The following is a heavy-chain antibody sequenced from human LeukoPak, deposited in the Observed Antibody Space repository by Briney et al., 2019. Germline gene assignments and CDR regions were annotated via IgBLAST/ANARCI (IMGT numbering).Heavy chain of an antibody. CDR3: ARPTARLGWFDP. V-gene: IGHV4-38-2*02. Sequence: PSETLSLTCTVSGYSISSGSYWGWIRQPPGKGLEWVGSIYHSGSTYHNPSLKSRVTISVDTSKNQFSLKLRSVTAADTAVYYCARPTARLGWFDPWDQGTLVTVSS. CDR2: IYHSGST. J-gene: IGHJ5*02. D-gene: IGHD6-6*01. CDR1: GYSISSGSY.